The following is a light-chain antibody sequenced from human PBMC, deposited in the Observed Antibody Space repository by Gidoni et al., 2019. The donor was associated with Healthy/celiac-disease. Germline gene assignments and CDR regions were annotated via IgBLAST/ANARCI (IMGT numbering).Light chain of an antibody. CDR1: QSVSSSY. CDR2: GAS. V-gene: IGKV3-20*01. Sequence: IVLTPSPGTLSLSPGERATLPYRASQSVSSSYLAWYQQKPGQAPRLLSYGASSRATGIPDRFSGSGSGTDFTLTISRLEPEDFAVYYCQQYGSSPMCSFGQGTKLEIK. CDR3: QQYGSSPMCS. J-gene: IGKJ2*04.